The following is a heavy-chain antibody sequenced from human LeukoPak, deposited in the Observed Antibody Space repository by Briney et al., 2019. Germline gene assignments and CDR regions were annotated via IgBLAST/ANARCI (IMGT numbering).Heavy chain of an antibody. J-gene: IGHJ4*02. CDR3: AKDRPGPYSGSY. V-gene: IGHV3-23*01. CDR1: GFPLSSYA. Sequence: GGSLRLSCAASGFPLSSYAMSWVRRGPGKGLEWVAATSSSDPGTYHADSVRGRFTISRDNSKNTLYLQMNSLRAEDTAVYYCAKDRPGPYSGSYWGQGTLVTVSS. D-gene: IGHD1-26*01. CDR2: TSSSDPGT.